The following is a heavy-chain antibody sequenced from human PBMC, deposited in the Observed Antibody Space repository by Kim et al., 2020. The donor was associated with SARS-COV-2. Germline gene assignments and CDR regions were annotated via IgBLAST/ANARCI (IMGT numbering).Heavy chain of an antibody. CDR3: AQGYSSSWYYFDY. CDR1: GYTFTGYY. CDR2: INPNSGGT. V-gene: IGHV1-2*02. J-gene: IGHJ4*02. Sequence: ASVKVSCKASGYTFTGYYMHWVRQAPGQGLEWMGWINPNSGGTNYAQKFQGRVTMTRDTSISTAYMELSRLRSDDTAVYYCAQGYSSSWYYFDYWGQGTLVTVSS. D-gene: IGHD6-13*01.